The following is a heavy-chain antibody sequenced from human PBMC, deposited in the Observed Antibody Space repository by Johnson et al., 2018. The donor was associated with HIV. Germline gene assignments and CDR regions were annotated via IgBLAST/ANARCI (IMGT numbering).Heavy chain of an antibody. V-gene: IGHV3-9*01. J-gene: IGHJ3*02. CDR3: AKDCSISSWSPGCPFDI. D-gene: IGHD6-13*01. CDR1: GFTFDDYA. Sequence: VQLVESGGGLVQPGRSLRLSCAASGFTFDDYAMHWVRQAPGKGLEWVSGIRWNSGSIGYADSVKGRFTISRDNAKNSLYLQMNSLRAEDTALYYCAKDCSISSWSPGCPFDIWGQGTMVTVSS. CDR2: IRWNSGSI.